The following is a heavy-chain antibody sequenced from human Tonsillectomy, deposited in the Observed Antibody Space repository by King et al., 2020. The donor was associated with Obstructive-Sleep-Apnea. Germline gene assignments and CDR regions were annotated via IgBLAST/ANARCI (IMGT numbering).Heavy chain of an antibody. Sequence: VQLQESGPGLVKPSETLSLTCTVSGGSISSYYWSWIRQPPGKGLEWIGYIYYSGSTNYNPSLKSRVTISVDTSKNQFSLKLSAVTAADTAVYYCARDAELGINWYFDLWGRGTLVTVSS. CDR3: ARDAELGINWYFDL. J-gene: IGHJ2*01. V-gene: IGHV4-59*01. D-gene: IGHD7-27*01. CDR2: IYYSGST. CDR1: GGSISSYY.